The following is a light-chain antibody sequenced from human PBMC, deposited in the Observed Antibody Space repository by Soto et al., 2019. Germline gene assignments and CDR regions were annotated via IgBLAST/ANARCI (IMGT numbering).Light chain of an antibody. Sequence: EIVLTQSPGTLSLSPGERATLSCRASQSVSSTYLAWYQQKGGQAPKLLIYAASSRATGFLDRFSGSGSGTDFTLTISRVEPEDFAVYYCQQYGSSPPWYTFGQGTKLEIK. CDR3: QQYGSSPPWYT. V-gene: IGKV3-20*01. CDR2: AAS. CDR1: QSVSSTY. J-gene: IGKJ2*01.